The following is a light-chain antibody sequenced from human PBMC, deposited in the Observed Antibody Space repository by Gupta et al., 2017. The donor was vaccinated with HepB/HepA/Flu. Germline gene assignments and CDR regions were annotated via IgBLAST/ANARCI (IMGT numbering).Light chain of an antibody. Sequence: SYELTQPVSVSMVPGPTASITCGAKDIESKNVHWYQQKPGQATVLVIYRDTNRPSGIPERFSGSNSGNTATLTISRAEAGDEADYYCKVWESSDGVVLGGGTKLTVL. V-gene: IGLV3-9*01. CDR2: RDT. CDR1: DIESKN. CDR3: KVWESSDGVV. J-gene: IGLJ2*01.